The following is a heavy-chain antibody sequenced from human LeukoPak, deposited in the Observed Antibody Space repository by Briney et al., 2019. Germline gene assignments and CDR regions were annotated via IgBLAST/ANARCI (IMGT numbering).Heavy chain of an antibody. CDR3: ARGYSYGSYYYYGMDV. V-gene: IGHV4-34*01. CDR2: INHSGST. J-gene: IGHJ6*02. Sequence: SETLSLTCAVYGGSFSGYYWSWIRQPPGKGLEWIGEINHSGSTNYNPSLKSRVTISVDTSKNQFSLKLSSVTAADTAVYYCARGYSYGSYYYYGMDVWGQGTTVTVSS. D-gene: IGHD5-18*01. CDR1: GGSFSGYY.